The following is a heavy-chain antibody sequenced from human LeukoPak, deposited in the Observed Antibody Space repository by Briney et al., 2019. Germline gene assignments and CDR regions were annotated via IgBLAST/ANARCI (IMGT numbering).Heavy chain of an antibody. V-gene: IGHV4-59*11. CDR1: GGSISSHY. Sequence: SETLSLTCTVSGGSISSHYWSWIRQPPGKGLEWIGNIYSDGDTSFNPSLKSRITMSVDTSKNQFSLKLNSVTAADTAVYFCARDSGFWLCWGQGTLVSVSS. J-gene: IGHJ4*02. CDR2: IYSDGDT. D-gene: IGHD3-22*01. CDR3: ARDSGFWLC.